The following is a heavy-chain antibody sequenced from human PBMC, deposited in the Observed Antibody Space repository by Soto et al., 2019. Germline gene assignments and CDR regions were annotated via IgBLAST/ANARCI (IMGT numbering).Heavy chain of an antibody. J-gene: IGHJ6*02. CDR3: AHKGGRGAAMDV. V-gene: IGHV2-5*02. CDR1: GFSLSTSAEG. D-gene: IGHD2-15*01. CDR2: IYWDDDV. Sequence: QITLKESGPTLVKPTQTLTLTCTFSGFSLSTSAEGVAWIRQPPGKALEWLALIYWDDDVRYSPFLKSRLTIXKXNSKNQVVLTMTNMDPVDTATYFCAHKGGRGAAMDVWGQGTTVTVSS.